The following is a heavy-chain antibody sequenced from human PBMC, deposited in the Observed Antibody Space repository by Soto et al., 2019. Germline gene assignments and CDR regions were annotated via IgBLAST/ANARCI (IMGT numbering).Heavy chain of an antibody. Sequence: QVQLVQSGAEVKKPGSSVKVSCKASGVTFSFYTLNWIRQAPGQGVAWVGRVNPILAMSSSAHKFQGRVSMFADNSTGTAYMELRSLRSDDTAVDYCATSYGSGSSPFDSWGQGTLVTVSS. CDR2: VNPILAMS. V-gene: IGHV1-69*02. D-gene: IGHD3-10*01. J-gene: IGHJ4*02. CDR3: ATSYGSGSSPFDS. CDR1: GVTFSFYT.